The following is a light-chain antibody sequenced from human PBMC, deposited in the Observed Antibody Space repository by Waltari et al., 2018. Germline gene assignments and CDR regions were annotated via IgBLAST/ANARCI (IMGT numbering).Light chain of an antibody. V-gene: IGKV3-11*01. J-gene: IGKJ1*01. CDR3: QHRDNWLWT. CDR1: QSVSNY. CDR2: DTW. Sequence: EIVLTQSPATLSSSPGERATLPCRASQSVSNYLACYQKKPGQAPRLLIYDTWNRASGIPARFSGSGSGTEFTLTISYREPEDFAVYYCQHRDNWLWTFGQGTKVEI.